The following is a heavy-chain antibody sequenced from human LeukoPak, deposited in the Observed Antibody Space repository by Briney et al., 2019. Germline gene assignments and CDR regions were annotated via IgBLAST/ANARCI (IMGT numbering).Heavy chain of an antibody. CDR2: ISYDGGNK. V-gene: IGHV3-30*18. CDR1: GFXFSSYG. D-gene: IGHD3-22*01. Sequence: PGRSLRLSCAASGFXFSSYGIHWVREAPGKGLEWVAVISYDGGNKYYADSVKGRFTISRDNSKNTLYLQMNSLRADDTAVYYCAKDFSSSGYYFDYWGQGTLVTVSS. J-gene: IGHJ4*02. CDR3: AKDFSSSGYYFDY.